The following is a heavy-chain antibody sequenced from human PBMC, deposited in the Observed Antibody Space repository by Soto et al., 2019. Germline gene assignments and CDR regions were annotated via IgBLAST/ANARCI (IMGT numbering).Heavy chain of an antibody. CDR2: INAGNGNT. CDR1: GYTFTSYA. D-gene: IGHD6-19*01. Sequence: GASVKVSCQASGYTFTSYAMHWVRQAPGQKLEWMGWINAGNGNTKYSQKFQGRVTITRDTSASTAYMELSSLRSEDTAVYYCARESLRAVAGFWWFDPWGPGTLVTVSS. J-gene: IGHJ5*02. CDR3: ARESLRAVAGFWWFDP. V-gene: IGHV1-3*01.